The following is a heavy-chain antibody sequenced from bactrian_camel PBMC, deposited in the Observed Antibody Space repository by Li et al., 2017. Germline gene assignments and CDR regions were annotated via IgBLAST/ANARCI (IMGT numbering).Heavy chain of an antibody. D-gene: IGHD5*01. Sequence: QLVESGGVLVQPGGSLRLSCAASGFTFSFYDMNWVRQAPGNGLEWIAVVKGAGSTTYYSDSMKGRFTISRDNAKNTVYLQMNSLKSEDTALYYCAQNGGNWGGEYNSWGQGTQVTVS. V-gene: IGHV3S40*01. CDR3: AQNGGNWGGEYNS. J-gene: IGHJ4*01. CDR1: GFTFSFYD. CDR2: VKGAGSTT.